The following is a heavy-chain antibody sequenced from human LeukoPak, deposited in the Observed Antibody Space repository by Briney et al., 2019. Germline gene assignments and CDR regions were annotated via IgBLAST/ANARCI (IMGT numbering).Heavy chain of an antibody. Sequence: ASVKVSCKASGYTFTSYDINWVRQATGQGLEWMGWMNPNSGNTGYAQKFQGRVTMTRNTSISTAYMKLSSLRSEDTAVYYCARGPTYYDFWSGYALGYWGQGTLVTVSS. CDR1: GYTFTSYD. D-gene: IGHD3-3*01. V-gene: IGHV1-8*01. CDR3: ARGPTYYDFWSGYALGY. CDR2: MNPNSGNT. J-gene: IGHJ4*02.